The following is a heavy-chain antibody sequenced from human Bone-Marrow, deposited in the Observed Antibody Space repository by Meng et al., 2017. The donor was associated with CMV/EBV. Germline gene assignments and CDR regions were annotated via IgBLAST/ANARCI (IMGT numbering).Heavy chain of an antibody. CDR1: GGSISSGDYY. CDR3: ASTTVTTLSFNY. D-gene: IGHD4-17*01. V-gene: IGHV4-30-4*01. Sequence: VSGGSISSGDYYWSWIRQPPGKGLEWIGYIYYSGSTYYNPSLKSRVTISVDTSKNQFSLKLSSVTAADTAVYYCASTTVTTLSFNYWGQGTLVTVSS. J-gene: IGHJ4*02. CDR2: IYYSGST.